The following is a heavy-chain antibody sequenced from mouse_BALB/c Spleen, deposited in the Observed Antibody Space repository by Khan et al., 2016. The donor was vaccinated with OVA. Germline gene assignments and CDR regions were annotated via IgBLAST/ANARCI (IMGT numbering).Heavy chain of an antibody. V-gene: IGHV1S56*01. D-gene: IGHD2-4*01. Sequence: VQLKQSGPELVKPGALVKISCKASGYTFTAYDINWVRQRPGQGPEWIGWIYPGDGSTKYNENFMGKARLTAERSSNTAYMQLSSLTSEKSAVYFCAREGLRGVAMDYWGQGTSVSVSS. CDR3: AREGLRGVAMDY. CDR1: GYTFTAYD. CDR2: IYPGDGST. J-gene: IGHJ4*01.